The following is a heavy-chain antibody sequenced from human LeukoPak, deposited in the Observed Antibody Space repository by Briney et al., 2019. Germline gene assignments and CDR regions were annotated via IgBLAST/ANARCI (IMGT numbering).Heavy chain of an antibody. CDR1: GFTFTTYW. V-gene: IGHV3-7*01. J-gene: IGHJ5*02. CDR3: ARPLMYYYGSETYFWFDP. CDR2: IKQDGSEK. Sequence: PTGGSLRLSCAASGFTFTTYWMGWVRQAPGKGLEWVANIKQDGSEKYYGDSVKGRFTISRDNAKNSLSLQMNSLRAEDTAVYYCARPLMYYYGSETYFWFDPWGQGTLVTVSS. D-gene: IGHD3-10*01.